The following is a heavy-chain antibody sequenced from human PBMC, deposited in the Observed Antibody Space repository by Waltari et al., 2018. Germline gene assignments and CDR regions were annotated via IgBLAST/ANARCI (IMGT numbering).Heavy chain of an antibody. CDR1: RFTFSSDW. D-gene: IGHD5-12*01. J-gene: IGHJ3*02. Sequence: EVLLVESGGGLVQTGGSLRLSCAASRFTFSSDWMNWVRQAPGKGLEWVANINQDGSEEYYVDSVKGRFTISRDNAKNSLYLEMKTLRAEDTAIYYCARTGARWLQFAAFDIWGQGTVVTVSS. V-gene: IGHV3-7*01. CDR3: ARTGARWLQFAAFDI. CDR2: INQDGSEE.